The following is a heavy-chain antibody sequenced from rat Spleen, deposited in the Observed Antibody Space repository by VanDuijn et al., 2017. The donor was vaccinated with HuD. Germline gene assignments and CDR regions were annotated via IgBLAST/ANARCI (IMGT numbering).Heavy chain of an antibody. CDR1: GFTFSDYY. V-gene: IGHV5-22*01. Sequence: EVQLVESGGGLVQPGRSLKLSCAASGFTFSDYYMAWVRQAPKKGLEWVASISYEGSSTYYGDSVKGRFTISRDNAKSTLYLQMNSLRSEDTATYYCATQGITAPHFDYWGQGVMVTVSS. J-gene: IGHJ2*01. D-gene: IGHD1-4*01. CDR3: ATQGITAPHFDY. CDR2: ISYEGSST.